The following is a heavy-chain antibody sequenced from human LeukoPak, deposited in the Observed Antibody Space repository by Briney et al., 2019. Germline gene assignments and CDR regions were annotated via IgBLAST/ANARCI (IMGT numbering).Heavy chain of an antibody. CDR1: GASYNAYY. V-gene: IGHV4-34*01. J-gene: IGHJ4*02. CDR3: AVGITIFGVAASFDS. CDR2: IDHRGTA. Sequence: KPSETLSLTCAVYGASYNAYYWSWLRQPPGKGLEWIGDIDHRGTATYNPSLKSRLTISADASKNQFSLQLNSVTDADTAVYYCAVGITIFGVAASFDSWGQGNLVIVSS. D-gene: IGHD3-3*01.